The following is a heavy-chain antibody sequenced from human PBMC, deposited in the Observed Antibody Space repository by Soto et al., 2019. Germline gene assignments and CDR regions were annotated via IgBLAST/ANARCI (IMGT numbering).Heavy chain of an antibody. V-gene: IGHV4-31*03. CDR2: IYYSGRT. CDR1: GASITRGGYY. CDR3: ARDDYGMDV. Sequence: ASETLSLTCTVSGASITRGGYYWSWIRQHPGKGLEWIGYIYYSGRTSYSPSLKSRLTISIDTSKNQFSLKLSSVTAADTAVYYCARDDYGMDVWGHGTTVTVSS. J-gene: IGHJ6*02.